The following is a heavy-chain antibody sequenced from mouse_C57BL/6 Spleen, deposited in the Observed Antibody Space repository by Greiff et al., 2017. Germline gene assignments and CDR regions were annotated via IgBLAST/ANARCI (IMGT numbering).Heavy chain of an antibody. CDR2: IYPGDGDT. J-gene: IGHJ3*01. CDR1: GYAFSSSW. V-gene: IGHV1-82*01. D-gene: IGHD1-1*01. Sequence: VQLQQSGPELVKPGASVKISCKASGYAFSSSWMNWVKQRPGKGLEWIGRIYPGDGDTNYNGKFKGKATLTADKSSSTAYMQLSSLTSEDSAVYFCARNIQDYYGSSPFAYWGQGTLVTVSA. CDR3: ARNIQDYYGSSPFAY.